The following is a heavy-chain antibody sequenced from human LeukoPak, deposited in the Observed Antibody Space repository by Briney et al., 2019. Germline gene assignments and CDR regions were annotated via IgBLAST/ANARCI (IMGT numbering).Heavy chain of an antibody. CDR3: AKVNYYDGSGYYYDAFDI. J-gene: IGHJ3*02. V-gene: IGHV3-23*01. CDR2: ISGSGGSA. CDR1: GFTFSSYA. Sequence: PGGSLRLSCAASGFTFSSYAMSWVRQAPGKGLEWVSGISGSGGSAYYADSVKGRFTISRDTSKNTLYLQVNSLRAEDTAVYYCAKVNYYDGSGYYYDAFDIWGQGAMVTVS. D-gene: IGHD3-22*01.